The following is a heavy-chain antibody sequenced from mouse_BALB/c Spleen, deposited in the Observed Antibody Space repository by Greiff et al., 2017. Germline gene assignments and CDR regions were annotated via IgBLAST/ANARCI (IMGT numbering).Heavy chain of an antibody. V-gene: IGHV8-12*01. CDR2: IYWDDDK. CDR1: GFSLSTSGMG. CDR3: ARRSPMDYAMDY. J-gene: IGHJ4*01. D-gene: IGHD1-1*02. Sequence: QVQLKESGPGILQPSQTLSLTCSFSGFSLSTSGMGVSWIRQPSGKGLEWLAHIYWDDDKRYNPSLKSRLTISKDTSRNQVFLKITSVDTADTATYYCARRSPMDYAMDYWGQGTSVTVSS.